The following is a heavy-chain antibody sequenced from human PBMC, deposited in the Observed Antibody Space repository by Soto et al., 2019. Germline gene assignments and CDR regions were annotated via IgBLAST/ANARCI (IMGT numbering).Heavy chain of an antibody. V-gene: IGHV3-7*04. J-gene: IGHJ4*02. D-gene: IGHD3-10*01. CDR1: GFTFSTYW. Sequence: EVQLVESGGGLVQPGGSLRLSCAASGFTFSTYWMSWVRQAPGKGPEWVDNIKGDESEKYYVDSVKGRFTISRDNAKNSLSLQMNSLRAEDTAMYYCAREGQNGVPPGDLWGPGTLVIVSS. CDR3: AREGQNGVPPGDL. CDR2: IKGDESEK.